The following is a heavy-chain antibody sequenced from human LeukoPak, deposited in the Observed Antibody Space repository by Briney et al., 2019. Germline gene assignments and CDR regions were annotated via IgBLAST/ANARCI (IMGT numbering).Heavy chain of an antibody. V-gene: IGHV3-30*02. D-gene: IGHD3-22*01. Sequence: PGGSLRLSCAASGFTFSSYGMHWVRQAPGKGLEWVAFIRYDGSNKYYADSVKGRFTISRDNSKNTLYLQMNSLRAEDTAVYYCARDYYYDSSGYYYEGSGVNYWGQGTLVTVSS. CDR1: GFTFSSYG. J-gene: IGHJ4*02. CDR3: ARDYYYDSSGYYYEGSGVNY. CDR2: IRYDGSNK.